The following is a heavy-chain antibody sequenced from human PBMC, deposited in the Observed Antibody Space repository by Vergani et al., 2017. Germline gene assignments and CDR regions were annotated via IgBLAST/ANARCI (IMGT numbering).Heavy chain of an antibody. CDR3: AKANPRNSGYDYLFYYHAMDA. Sequence: EVQLLESGGDLVQPGGSLRLSCAASGFTFNHYAMNWVRQAPGKGLEWVSGISGSGGSTYYAGSVKGRFTISRHSSKNTLYLQMNSLSAGDTAVYYCAKANPRNSGYDYLFYYHAMDAWGQGTTVTVSS. V-gene: IGHV3-23*01. J-gene: IGHJ6*02. CDR1: GFTFNHYA. D-gene: IGHD5-12*01. CDR2: ISGSGGST.